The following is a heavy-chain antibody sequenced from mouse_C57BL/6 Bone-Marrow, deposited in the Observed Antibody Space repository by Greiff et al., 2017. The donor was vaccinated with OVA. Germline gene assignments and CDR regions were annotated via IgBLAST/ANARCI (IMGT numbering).Heavy chain of an antibody. Sequence: EVQLQESGGDLVKPGGSLKLSCAASGFTFSSYGMSWVRQTPDKRLEWVATISSGGSYTYYPDSVKGRFTISRDNAKNTLYLQMSSLKSEDTAMYYCARQPYFDYWGQGTTLTVSS. CDR1: GFTFSSYG. J-gene: IGHJ2*01. CDR3: ARQPYFDY. V-gene: IGHV5-6*01. CDR2: ISSGGSYT.